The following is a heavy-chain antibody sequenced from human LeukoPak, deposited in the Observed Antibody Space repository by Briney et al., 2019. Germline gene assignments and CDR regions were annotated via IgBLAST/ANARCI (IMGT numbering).Heavy chain of an antibody. CDR2: INPKSGGT. V-gene: IGHV1-2*02. J-gene: IGHJ4*02. Sequence: ASVKVSFKAPGYNFTDYYIHWVRQAPGQGLEWVGWINPKSGGTNYAQKFRGRVTMTRDTSISTAYMELSGLRSDDTAVYYCARDSGLGPTWHPFDHWGQGTPVTVSS. D-gene: IGHD1-26*01. CDR1: GYNFTDYY. CDR3: ARDSGLGPTWHPFDH.